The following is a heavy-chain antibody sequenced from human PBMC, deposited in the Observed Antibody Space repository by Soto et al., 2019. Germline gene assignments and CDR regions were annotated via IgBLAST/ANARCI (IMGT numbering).Heavy chain of an antibody. J-gene: IGHJ4*02. D-gene: IGHD2-2*01. CDR1: GSPFSTGN. V-gene: IGHV3-66*01. Sequence: GGTLESSCTGPGSPFSTGNITWFCQVPGKGLEWVSIRYSNGRSYHAESVKGRFTISTDDSENTLYLQMSSLRAEDTAVYYCAKRKYCPSTTCFDYWGQGTQVTVSS. CDR3: AKRKYCPSTTCFDY. CDR2: RYSNGRS.